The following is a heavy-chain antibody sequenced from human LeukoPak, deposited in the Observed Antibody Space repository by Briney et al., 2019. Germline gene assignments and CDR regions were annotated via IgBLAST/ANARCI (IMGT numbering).Heavy chain of an antibody. V-gene: IGHV3-23*01. CDR2: ISGSGGST. J-gene: IGHJ6*02. CDR3: ARVTVTNYYYGLDV. Sequence: GGSLRLSCAASGFTFSSYAMSWVRQAPGKGLEWVSAISGSGGSTYYADSVKGRFTISRDNSKNTLYLQMNSLRVEDTAVYYCARVTVTNYYYGLDVWGQGTTVTVSS. D-gene: IGHD4-17*01. CDR1: GFTFSSYA.